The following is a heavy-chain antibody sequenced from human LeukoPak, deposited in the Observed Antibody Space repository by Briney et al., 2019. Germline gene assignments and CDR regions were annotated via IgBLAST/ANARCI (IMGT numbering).Heavy chain of an antibody. Sequence: ASVKLSCKASGYTFSSYGISWVRQARGQGLEWMGWISAYNGNTNYAQKLQGRVTMTTDTSTSTAYMELRSLRSDDTAVYYCARDGPSIVVVVAAIFDYWGQGTLVTVSS. V-gene: IGHV1-18*01. CDR1: GYTFSSYG. D-gene: IGHD2-15*01. J-gene: IGHJ4*02. CDR3: ARDGPSIVVVVAAIFDY. CDR2: ISAYNGNT.